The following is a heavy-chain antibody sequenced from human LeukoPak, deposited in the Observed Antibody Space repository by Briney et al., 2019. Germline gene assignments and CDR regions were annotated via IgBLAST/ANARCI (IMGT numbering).Heavy chain of an antibody. J-gene: IGHJ4*02. CDR1: GYTFTSYG. V-gene: IGHV7-4-1*02. CDR3: AREVWNCGGDCYGFDY. D-gene: IGHD2-21*02. CDR2: INTNTGNP. Sequence: ASVKVSCKASGYTFTSYGISWVRQAPGQGLEWMGWINTNTGNPTYAQGFTGRFVFSLDTSVSTAYLQISSLKAEDTAVYYCAREVWNCGGDCYGFDYWGRGTLVTVSS.